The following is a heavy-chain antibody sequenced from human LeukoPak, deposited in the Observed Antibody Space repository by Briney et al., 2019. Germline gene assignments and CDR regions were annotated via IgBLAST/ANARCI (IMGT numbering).Heavy chain of an antibody. CDR3: ARAHYGGNSDY. J-gene: IGHJ4*02. Sequence: APVKVSCKASGYTFTSYYMHWVRQAPGQGLEWMGIINPSGGSTSYAQKFQGRVTMTRDTSTSTVYMELSSLRSEDTAVYYCARAHYGGNSDYWGQGTLVTVSS. D-gene: IGHD4-23*01. V-gene: IGHV1-46*01. CDR1: GYTFTSYY. CDR2: INPSGGST.